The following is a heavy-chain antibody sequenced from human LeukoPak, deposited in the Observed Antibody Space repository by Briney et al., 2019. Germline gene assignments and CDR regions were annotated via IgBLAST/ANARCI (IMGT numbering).Heavy chain of an antibody. CDR1: GFTFSSHA. V-gene: IGHV3-23*01. Sequence: GGSLRLSCATSGFTFSSHAVSWVRHAPGKGLEWVSVITGSGATTYYADSVKGRFTITRDNSKTTLHLQMNSLRSEDTAVYYCAREPKNCGGDCYVLLDSWGQGTLVTVSS. CDR3: AREPKNCGGDCYVLLDS. J-gene: IGHJ4*02. D-gene: IGHD2-21*02. CDR2: ITGSGATT.